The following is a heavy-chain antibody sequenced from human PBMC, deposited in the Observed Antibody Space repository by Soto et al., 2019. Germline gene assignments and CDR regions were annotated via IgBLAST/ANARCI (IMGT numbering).Heavy chain of an antibody. D-gene: IGHD1-26*01. J-gene: IGHJ4*02. CDR3: AKDRGILVGATSFDY. CDR2: ISWDGGST. V-gene: IGHV3-43*01. CDR1: GFTFDDYT. Sequence: EVQLVESGGVVVQPGGSLRLSCAASGFTFDDYTMHWVRQAPGKGLEWVSLISWDGGSTYYADSVKGRVTISRDNSKNSLYLQMNSLRTEDTALYYCAKDRGILVGATSFDYWGQGTLVTVSS.